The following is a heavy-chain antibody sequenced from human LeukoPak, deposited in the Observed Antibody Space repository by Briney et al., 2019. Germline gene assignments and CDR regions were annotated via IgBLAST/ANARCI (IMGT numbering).Heavy chain of an antibody. CDR1: GGSISSSSYY. Sequence: PSETLSLTCTVSGGSISSSSYYWGWIRQPPGKGLEWIGSIYYSGSTYYNPSLKSRVTISVDTSKNQFSLKLSSVTAADTAVYYCARSETTVTPDAFDIWGQGTMVTVSS. CDR2: IYYSGST. J-gene: IGHJ3*02. V-gene: IGHV4-39*01. D-gene: IGHD4-17*01. CDR3: ARSETTVTPDAFDI.